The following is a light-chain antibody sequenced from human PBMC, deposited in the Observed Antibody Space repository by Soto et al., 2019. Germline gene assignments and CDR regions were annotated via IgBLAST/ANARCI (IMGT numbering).Light chain of an antibody. CDR3: QQSYSTQYT. Sequence: DIQMTQSPTSLSASVGDRVSITCRASQSISSYLNWYQQKPGKAPKLLIYAASSLQSGVPSRFSGRGSGTDFTLTISSLQPEDFATYYCQQSYSTQYTFGQGTKVDIK. CDR1: QSISSY. CDR2: AAS. V-gene: IGKV1-39*01. J-gene: IGKJ2*01.